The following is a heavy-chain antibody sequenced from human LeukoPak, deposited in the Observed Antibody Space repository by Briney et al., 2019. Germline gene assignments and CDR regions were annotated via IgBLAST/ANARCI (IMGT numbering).Heavy chain of an antibody. CDR3: ARDGYLNMVRGAVGGTGTSFDP. V-gene: IGHV4-59*01. CDR2: IYYSGST. J-gene: IGHJ5*02. D-gene: IGHD3-10*01. CDR1: RGSISNNY. Sequence: TSETLSLTCTVSRGSISNNYWSWIRQRPGKGLEWIGYIYYSGSTKYNPSLMSRLTISVDTSKNQFSLRLSSVTAADTAVYYCARDGYLNMVRGAVGGTGTSFDPWGQGTLVTVSS.